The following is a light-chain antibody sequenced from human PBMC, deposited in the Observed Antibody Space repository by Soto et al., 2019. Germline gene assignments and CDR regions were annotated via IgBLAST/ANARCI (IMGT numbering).Light chain of an antibody. CDR2: KAS. CDR1: QSISNW. J-gene: IGKJ5*01. Sequence: DIPMTQSPSTLSASVGDRVTITCRASQSISNWLAWYQQKPGKAPKLLIYKASTLESGVPSRFSGSGSGTEFSLTISSLQPDDFATYYCQQFNTNSLITFGQGTRLEIK. V-gene: IGKV1-5*03. CDR3: QQFNTNSLIT.